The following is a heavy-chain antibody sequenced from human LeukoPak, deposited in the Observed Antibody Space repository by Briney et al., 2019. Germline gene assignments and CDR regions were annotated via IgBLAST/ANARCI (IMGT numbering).Heavy chain of an antibody. V-gene: IGHV3-30*18. CDR2: ISYDGSNK. J-gene: IGHJ4*02. Sequence: GGSLRLSCAASGFTFSSYGMHWVRQAPGKGLEWVAVISYDGSNKYYADSVKGRFTISRDNSKNTLYLQMNSLRAEDTAVYYCAKDNRDYYIDYWGQGTLVTVSS. CDR3: AKDNRDYYIDY. D-gene: IGHD3-10*01. CDR1: GFTFSSYG.